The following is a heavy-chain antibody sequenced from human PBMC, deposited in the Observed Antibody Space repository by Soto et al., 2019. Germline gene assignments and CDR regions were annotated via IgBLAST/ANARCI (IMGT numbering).Heavy chain of an antibody. J-gene: IGHJ5*01. CDR3: KRYLGVTANAPRPDDS. CDR1: GFPFRTYS. V-gene: IGHV3-21*01. D-gene: IGHD3-9*01. CDR2: ISSDSTYI. Sequence: GGSLRLSCAASGFPFRTYSMNWVRQVPGKGLEWVSAISSDSTYIFYADSVKGRFTISRDNAKNSLYLQINSLRAEDTAVYYCKRYLGVTANAPRPDDS.